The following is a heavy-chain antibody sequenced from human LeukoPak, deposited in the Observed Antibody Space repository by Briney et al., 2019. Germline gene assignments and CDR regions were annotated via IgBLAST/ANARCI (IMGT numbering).Heavy chain of an antibody. Sequence: PGGSLRLSCEASGFTFRSYEMSWVRQAPGKGLEWISYITSSGASIYYADSVKGRFTISRDNAKNSLFLQMNSLRADDSAVYYCARLDFYEPSGAFDYWGQGTLVTVSS. J-gene: IGHJ4*02. V-gene: IGHV3-48*03. CDR1: GFTFRSYE. CDR2: ITSSGASI. CDR3: ARLDFYEPSGAFDY. D-gene: IGHD3-22*01.